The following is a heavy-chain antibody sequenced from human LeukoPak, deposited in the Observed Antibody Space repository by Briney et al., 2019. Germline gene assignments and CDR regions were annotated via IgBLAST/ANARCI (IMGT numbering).Heavy chain of an antibody. CDR3: ARQGGYTSPLVY. D-gene: IGHD5-12*01. J-gene: IGHJ4*02. CDR2: IYYSGST. Sequence: SETLSLTCTVSGGFISSYYWSWIRQPPGKGLEWIGYIYYSGSTNYNPSLKSRVTISVDTSKNQFSLKLSSVTAADTAVYYCARQGGYTSPLVYWGQGTLVTVSS. V-gene: IGHV4-59*08. CDR1: GGFISSYY.